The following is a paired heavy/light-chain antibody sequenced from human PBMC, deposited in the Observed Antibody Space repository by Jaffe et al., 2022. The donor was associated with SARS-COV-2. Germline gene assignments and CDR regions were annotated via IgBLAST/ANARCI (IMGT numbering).Light chain of an antibody. V-gene: IGLV2-11*01. CDR1: SSDVGGYNF. J-gene: IGLJ1*01. Sequence: QSALTQPRSVSGSPGQSVTISCTGTSSDVGGYNFVSWYQHHPDKAPKVMIYDVSKRPSGVPDRFSGSKSGNTASLTISGLQAEDEADYYCCSYAGGYTSYVFGTGTKVTVL. CDR2: DVS. CDR3: CSYAGGYTSYV.
Heavy chain of an antibody. CDR1: GFTFNNHP. CDR2: ISTNGGST. Sequence: EVQLVESGGGLVQPGGSLRLSCSGSGFTFNNHPMHWVRQAPGQGLEYVSAISTNGGSTYYTDSVKGRFTISRDNSKNTLYLQMSSLRAEDTGVYYCVKDQRWGSGWYPLGGFFDYWGQGTLVIVSS. J-gene: IGHJ4*02. D-gene: IGHD6-19*01. CDR3: VKDQRWGSGWYPLGGFFDY. V-gene: IGHV3-64D*09.